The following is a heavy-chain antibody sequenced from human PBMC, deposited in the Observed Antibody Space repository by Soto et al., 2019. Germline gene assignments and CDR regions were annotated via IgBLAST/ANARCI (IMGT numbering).Heavy chain of an antibody. D-gene: IGHD3-16*01. CDR2: ISSSGSFV. Sequence: EVQLVESGGGLVKPGGSLRLSCAASGFTFTGYTMNWVRQAPGKGLEWVSGISSSGSFVFYAGSVKGRFTISRDNAKNSLHLQMNSLRAEDTAFYYCARDPGVWGEGSSFDYWGQGSLVIGSS. CDR3: ARDPGVWGEGSSFDY. CDR1: GFTFTGYT. J-gene: IGHJ4*02. V-gene: IGHV3-21*01.